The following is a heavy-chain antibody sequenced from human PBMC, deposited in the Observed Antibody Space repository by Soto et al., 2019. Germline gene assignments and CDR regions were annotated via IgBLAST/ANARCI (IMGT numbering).Heavy chain of an antibody. J-gene: IGHJ4*02. V-gene: IGHV5-51*01. CDR2: IYPGDSDT. Sequence: GESLKISCKGSGYNFPSYWIAWVRQMPGKGLEWMGIIYPGDSDTSYSPSFQGQVTISADKSISTAYLQWSSLKASDTAMYYCAIPPYCSGGSCYVFDYWGQGTLVTVSS. CDR1: GYNFPSYW. CDR3: AIPPYCSGGSCYVFDY. D-gene: IGHD2-15*01.